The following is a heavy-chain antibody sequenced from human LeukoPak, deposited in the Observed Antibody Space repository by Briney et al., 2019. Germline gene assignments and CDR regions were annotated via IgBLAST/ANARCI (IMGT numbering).Heavy chain of an antibody. Sequence: ASETLSLTCTVSGGSISSNSYYWGWIRQPPGKGLEWIGRIYTSGSTNYNPSLKSRVTMSVDTSKNQFSLKLSSVTAADTAVYYCARYSSSWFYWGQGTLVTVSS. CDR1: GGSISSNSYY. J-gene: IGHJ4*02. CDR2: IYTSGST. CDR3: ARYSSSWFY. D-gene: IGHD6-13*01. V-gene: IGHV4-61*05.